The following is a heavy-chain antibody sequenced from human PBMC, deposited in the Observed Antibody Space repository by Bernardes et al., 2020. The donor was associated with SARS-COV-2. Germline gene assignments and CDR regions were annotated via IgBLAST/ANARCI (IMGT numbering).Heavy chain of an antibody. J-gene: IGHJ3*02. CDR1: GFSISSYS. Sequence: GGSLRLSCAASGFSISSYSMNWVRQAPGKGLEWVSSISSSSSYIYYADSVKGRFTISRDNAKNSLYLQMNSLRAEDTAVYYCARGSPYYYDTADAFDIWGQGTMVTVSS. CDR3: ARGSPYYYDTADAFDI. V-gene: IGHV3-21*01. D-gene: IGHD3-22*01. CDR2: ISSSSSYI.